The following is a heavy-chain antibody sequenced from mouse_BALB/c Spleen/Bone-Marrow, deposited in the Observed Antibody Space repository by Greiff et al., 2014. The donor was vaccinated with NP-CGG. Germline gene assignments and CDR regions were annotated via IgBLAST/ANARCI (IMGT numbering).Heavy chain of an antibody. V-gene: IGHV5-9-2*01. CDR3: ARHAYYDQTEVSFVY. J-gene: IGHJ3*01. CDR1: GFTFSNYG. D-gene: IGHD2-4*01. CDR2: ISGGGSYT. Sequence: LQQSGGGLVKSGGSLKLSCAASGFTFSNYGMSWVRQTPEKRLEWVATISGGGSYTFYSDSVKGRFTISRDNAKNNLYLQLSSLRSEDTALYHCARHAYYDQTEVSFVYWGQGTLVTVSA.